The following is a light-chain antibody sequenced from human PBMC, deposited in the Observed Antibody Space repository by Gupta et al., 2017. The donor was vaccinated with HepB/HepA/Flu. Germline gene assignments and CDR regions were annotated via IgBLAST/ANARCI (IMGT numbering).Light chain of an antibody. V-gene: IGKV3-15*01. CDR2: GAS. CDR1: QSVTSN. Sequence: EILMTQSPVTLSVSPGERATLSCRASQSVTSNLAWYQQRPGQAPRLLIYGASTTAPGIPARFSGSGSGTEFTLTISSLQSEDFAVYYCHQEDYWPRTFGQGTKVEIK. J-gene: IGKJ1*01. CDR3: HQEDYWPRT.